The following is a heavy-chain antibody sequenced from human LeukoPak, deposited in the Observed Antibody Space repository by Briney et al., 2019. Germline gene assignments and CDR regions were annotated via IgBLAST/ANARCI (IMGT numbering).Heavy chain of an antibody. J-gene: IGHJ4*02. CDR2: INSDGSST. D-gene: IGHD6-13*01. CDR3: ARVAAAGTYYFDY. V-gene: IGHV3-74*01. CDR1: GFTFSSYW. Sequence: SGGSLRLSCAASGFTFSSYWMHWIRQAPGKGLVWVSRINSDGSSTSYADSVKGRFTISRDNAKNSLYLQMNSLRAEDTAVYYCARVAAAGTYYFDYWGQGTLVTVSS.